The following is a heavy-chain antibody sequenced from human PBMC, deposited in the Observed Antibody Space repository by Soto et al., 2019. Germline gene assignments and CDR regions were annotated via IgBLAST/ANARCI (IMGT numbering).Heavy chain of an antibody. V-gene: IGHV4-61*08. CDR1: GGSVSSGDYF. Sequence: SETLSLTCTVSGGSVSSGDYFWSWLRQSPGKRLEWIAYIYYSGSTNYNPSLKSRATISVDTSKSQVSLTLTSMTAAEAALYYCATSPNYYYYGFDVWGQGTEVTVSS. CDR2: IYYSGST. CDR3: ATSPNYYYYGFDV. D-gene: IGHD3-10*01. J-gene: IGHJ6*02.